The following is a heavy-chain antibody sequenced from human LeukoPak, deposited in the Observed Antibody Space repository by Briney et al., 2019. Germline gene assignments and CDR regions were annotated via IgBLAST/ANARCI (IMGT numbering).Heavy chain of an antibody. Sequence: SETLSLTCTVSGGSISSSSYYWGWIRQPPGKGLGWIGSIYYSGSTYYNPSLKSRVTISVDTSKNQFSLKLSSVTAADTAVYYCASFKTRGVRRLYYFDYWGQGTLVTVSS. J-gene: IGHJ4*02. CDR2: IYYSGST. D-gene: IGHD3-10*01. V-gene: IGHV4-39*01. CDR3: ASFKTRGVRRLYYFDY. CDR1: GGSISSSSYY.